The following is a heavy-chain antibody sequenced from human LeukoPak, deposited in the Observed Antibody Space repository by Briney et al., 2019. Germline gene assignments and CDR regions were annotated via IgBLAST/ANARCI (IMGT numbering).Heavy chain of an antibody. V-gene: IGHV1-69*01. D-gene: IGHD5-18*01. Sequence: ASVKVSCKASGGTFSSYAISWVRQAPGQELEWMGGIIPIFGTANYAQKFQGRVTITADESTSTAYMELSSLRSEDTAVYYCARDLTAMVKFAWFDPWGQGTLVTVSS. CDR1: GGTFSSYA. J-gene: IGHJ5*02. CDR3: ARDLTAMVKFAWFDP. CDR2: IIPIFGTA.